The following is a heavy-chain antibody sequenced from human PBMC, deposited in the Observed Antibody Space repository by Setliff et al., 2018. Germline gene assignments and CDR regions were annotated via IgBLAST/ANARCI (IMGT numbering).Heavy chain of an antibody. CDR1: GDSFSNYA. J-gene: IGHJ4*02. CDR2: LIPMFGTP. V-gene: IGHV1-69*05. CDR3: ARERYFDY. Sequence: SVKVSCKASGDSFSNYAISWVRQAPGQGLEWMGGLIPMFGTPGYAQKFQGRVTMTTDTPTSTAYMELRSLRSDDTAVYYCARERYFDYWGQGTLVTV.